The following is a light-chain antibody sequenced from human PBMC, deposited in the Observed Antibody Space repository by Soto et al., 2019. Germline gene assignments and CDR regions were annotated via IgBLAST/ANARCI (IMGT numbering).Light chain of an antibody. Sequence: DIPMTQSPSTLSASVGDRVTITCRASQSIAWWLAWYQQKPGKAPKLLIYKASILESGVPSRFSGSGSGTEFTLTINSLQPDDIAIYYCQQYSSPWTFGQGTKVEIK. J-gene: IGKJ1*01. CDR3: QQYSSPWT. CDR1: QSIAWW. CDR2: KAS. V-gene: IGKV1-5*03.